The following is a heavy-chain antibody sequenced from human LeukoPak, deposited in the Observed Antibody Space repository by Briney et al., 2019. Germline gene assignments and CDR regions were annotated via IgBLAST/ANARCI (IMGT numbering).Heavy chain of an antibody. CDR2: ISYDGSNK. CDR3: AKDRRVYDILTPFDY. D-gene: IGHD3-9*01. Sequence: GGSLRLSCAASGFTFSSYGMHWVRQAPGKGLEWVAVISYDGSNKYYADSVKGRFNISRDNSKNTLYLQMNSLRAEDTAVYYCAKDRRVYDILTPFDYWGQGTLVTVSS. CDR1: GFTFSSYG. V-gene: IGHV3-30*18. J-gene: IGHJ4*02.